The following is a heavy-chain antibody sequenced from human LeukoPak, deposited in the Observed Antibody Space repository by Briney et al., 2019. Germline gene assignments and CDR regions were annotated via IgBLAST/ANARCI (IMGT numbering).Heavy chain of an antibody. CDR3: ARGLHCSGGSCYDTTFDY. D-gene: IGHD2-15*01. J-gene: IGHJ4*02. CDR2: INRDGSST. Sequence: PGGSLRLSCAASGVIFSNYWMHWVRQAPGKGLVWVSRINRDGSSTSYADSVRDRFTISRDNAKNTLYLQMNSLRAEDTAVYYCARGLHCSGGSCYDTTFDYWGQGTLVTVSS. CDR1: GVIFSNYW. V-gene: IGHV3-74*01.